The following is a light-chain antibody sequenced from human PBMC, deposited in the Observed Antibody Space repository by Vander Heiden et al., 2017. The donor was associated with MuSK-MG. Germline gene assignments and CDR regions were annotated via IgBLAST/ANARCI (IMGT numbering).Light chain of an antibody. CDR1: QGISNY. J-gene: IGKJ3*01. CDR2: AAS. Sequence: DIQMTQSPSSLSASAGDRVTITCRASQGISNYLAWYQQKPGKVPKLLIYAASTLQSGVPSRFSGSGSGTDFTLTISSLQPEDVATYYCQKDNSALTFGHGTKVDIK. CDR3: QKDNSALT. V-gene: IGKV1-27*01.